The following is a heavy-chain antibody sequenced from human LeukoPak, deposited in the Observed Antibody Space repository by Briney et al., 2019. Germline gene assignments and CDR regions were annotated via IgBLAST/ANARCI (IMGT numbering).Heavy chain of an antibody. CDR1: GFTFSDYY. CDR2: ISVSGFST. V-gene: IGHV3-23*01. Sequence: PGGSLRLSCAASGFTFSDYYMSWIRQAPGKGLEWVSVISVSGFSTYYADSVKGRFTISRDTSKNTLYLQMNSLRAEDTAVYYCAKNHDSNTYHTDDAFDVWGQGTMVTVSS. CDR3: AKNHDSNTYHTDDAFDV. D-gene: IGHD2/OR15-2a*01. J-gene: IGHJ3*01.